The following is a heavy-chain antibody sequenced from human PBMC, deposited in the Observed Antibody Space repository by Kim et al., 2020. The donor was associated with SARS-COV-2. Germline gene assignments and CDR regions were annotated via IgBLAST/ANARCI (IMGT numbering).Heavy chain of an antibody. CDR3: AIPLHYVMDV. J-gene: IGHJ6*02. Sequence: GGSLRLSCAASGFTFSSYLMHWVRQAPGKGLVWVSRMNSDGSTITYADSVKCRFTISRDNARTTLYLQMNRLRAEDTAVYYCAIPLHYVMDVWAQGTT. V-gene: IGHV3-74*03. CDR1: GFTFSSYL. CDR2: MNSDGSTI.